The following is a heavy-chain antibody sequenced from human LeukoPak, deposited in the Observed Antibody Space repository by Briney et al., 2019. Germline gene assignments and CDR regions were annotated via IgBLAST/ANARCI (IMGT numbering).Heavy chain of an antibody. CDR1: GGSFSGYY. D-gene: IGHD4-11*01. CDR3: ARPQRYSNYALDY. CDR2: IYYSGST. Sequence: SETLSLTCAVYGGSFSGYYWGWIRQPPGKGLESIGSIYYSGSTYYKPSLESRVTMSVDTSKNQFSLKLSSVTAADTAVYYCARPQRYSNYALDYWGQGALVTVSS. V-gene: IGHV4-34*01. J-gene: IGHJ4*02.